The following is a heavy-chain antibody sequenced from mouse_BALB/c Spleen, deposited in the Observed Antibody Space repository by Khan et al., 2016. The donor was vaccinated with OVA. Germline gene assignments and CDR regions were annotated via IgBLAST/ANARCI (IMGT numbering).Heavy chain of an antibody. CDR3: ARFTTATGNYYVMDY. J-gene: IGHJ4*01. Sequence: QVQLKESGLGLVAPSQSLSITCTVSGFSLTYYGVNWVRQPPGKGLEWLGVIWGDGSTNYHSGITSRLSISKENSKSQTFLQQNSLQTDDSATYYCARFTTATGNYYVMDYWGQGTSVTVSS. CDR1: GFSLTYYG. V-gene: IGHV2-3*01. CDR2: IWGDGST. D-gene: IGHD1-2*01.